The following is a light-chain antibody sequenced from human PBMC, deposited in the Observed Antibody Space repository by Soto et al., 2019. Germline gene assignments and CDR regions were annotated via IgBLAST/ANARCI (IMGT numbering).Light chain of an antibody. J-gene: IGKJ5*01. Sequence: EIVLTQSPATLSLSPGERATLSCRASQSVSSYLAWYQQKPGQAPRLLIYDASNRATGIPARFSGNGSGTDFTLTISSLEPEDFAVYYCQQRSNWPLITFGQGTRLEIK. CDR1: QSVSSY. V-gene: IGKV3-11*01. CDR2: DAS. CDR3: QQRSNWPLIT.